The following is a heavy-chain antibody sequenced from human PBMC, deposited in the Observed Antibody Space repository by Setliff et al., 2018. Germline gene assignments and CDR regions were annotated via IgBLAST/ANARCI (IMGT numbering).Heavy chain of an antibody. CDR3: ARASMIVVVTSIDY. CDR2: INPNSGGT. CDR1: GYTFTGYY. Sequence: ASVKVSCKASGYTFTGYYTHWVRQAPGQGLEWMGWINPNSGGTNYAQKFQGRVTMTRDTSISTAYMELSRLRSDNTAMYYCARASMIVVVTSIDYWGQGTLVTVSS. D-gene: IGHD3-22*01. J-gene: IGHJ4*02. V-gene: IGHV1-2*02.